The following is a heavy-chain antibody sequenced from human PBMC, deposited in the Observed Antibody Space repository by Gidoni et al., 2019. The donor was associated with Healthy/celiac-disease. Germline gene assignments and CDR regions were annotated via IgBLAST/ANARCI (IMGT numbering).Heavy chain of an antibody. CDR1: GYTFSSYD. D-gene: IGHD1-26*01. V-gene: IGHV1-18*04. J-gene: IGHJ4*02. Sequence: QVQLVQSGAEVKKPGASVKVSCKASGYTFSSYDISWVRQAPGQGLEWMGLISAYNGNTNYAQKFRGRLTMTTDTSSSTAYMELRSLRSDDTAVYYCARERYSGTYYFGYWGQGTLVTVSS. CDR3: ARERYSGTYYFGY. CDR2: ISAYNGNT.